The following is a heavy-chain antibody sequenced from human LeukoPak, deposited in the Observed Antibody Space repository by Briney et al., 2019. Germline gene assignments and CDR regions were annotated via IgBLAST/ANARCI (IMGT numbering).Heavy chain of an antibody. CDR3: ARGSEGDYGHHY. J-gene: IGHJ4*02. V-gene: IGHV1-2*06. CDR2: INHISGGT. D-gene: IGHD4-17*01. CDR1: GYTFTAYY. Sequence: ASVKVSCKASGYTFTAYYMHWVRQAPGQGLEWMGRINHISGGTNYAQKFQGRVTMTRDTSISTAYMELSTLRSDDTAIYYCARGSEGDYGHHYWGRGTLVTVSS.